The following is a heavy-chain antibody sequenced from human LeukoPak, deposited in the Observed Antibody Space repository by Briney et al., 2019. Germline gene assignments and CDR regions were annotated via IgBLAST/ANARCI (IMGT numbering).Heavy chain of an antibody. CDR3: AKDRSITMVRGVTPYYYGMDV. CDR1: GFTFSSYG. Sequence: GGSLRLSCAASGFTFSSYGMHWVRQAPGKGLERVAVISYDGSDKYYADSVKGRFTISRDNSKNTLYLQMNSLRAEDTAVYYCAKDRSITMVRGVTPYYYGMDVWGQGTTVTVSS. J-gene: IGHJ6*02. CDR2: ISYDGSDK. D-gene: IGHD3-10*01. V-gene: IGHV3-30*18.